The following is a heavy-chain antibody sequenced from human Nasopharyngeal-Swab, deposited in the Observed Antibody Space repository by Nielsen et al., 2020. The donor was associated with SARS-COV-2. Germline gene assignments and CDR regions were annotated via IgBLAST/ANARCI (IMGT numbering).Heavy chain of an antibody. CDR2: IYPSGGST. CDR3: ARGGGLTIFGVVTTYYFDY. D-gene: IGHD3-3*01. CDR1: GYTFTSYY. Sequence: ASVKVSCKASGYTFTSYYMHWVRQAPGQGLEWMGIIYPSGGSTSYAQKFQDRVTMTRDTSTSTVYMELSSLRSEDTAVYYCARGGGLTIFGVVTTYYFDYWGQGTLVTVSS. V-gene: IGHV1-46*01. J-gene: IGHJ4*02.